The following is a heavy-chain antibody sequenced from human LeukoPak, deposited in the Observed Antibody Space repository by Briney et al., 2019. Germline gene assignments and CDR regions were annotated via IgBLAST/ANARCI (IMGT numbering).Heavy chain of an antibody. V-gene: IGHV3-23*01. CDR3: AKVMIVVVAGAFDI. Sequence: GGSLRLSCAASGFTFSGYGMHWVRQAPGKGLEWVSAISGSGGSTYYADSVKGRFTISRDNSKNTLYLQMNSLRAEDTAVYYCAKVMIVVVAGAFDIWGQGTMVTVSS. CDR2: ISGSGGST. J-gene: IGHJ3*02. D-gene: IGHD3-22*01. CDR1: GFTFSGYG.